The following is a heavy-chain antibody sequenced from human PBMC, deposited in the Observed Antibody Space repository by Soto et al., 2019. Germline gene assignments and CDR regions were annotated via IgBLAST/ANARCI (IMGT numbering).Heavy chain of an antibody. V-gene: IGHV3-74*01. J-gene: IGHJ4*02. CDR3: ARAPYSSGLWGFDY. CDR2: ISTAGSVT. D-gene: IGHD6-19*01. CDR1: GLTFSSYW. Sequence: EVQLVESGGGLVQPGGSLRLFCAASGLTFSSYWMHWVRQAPGKGLVWVSRISTAGSVTTYADSVKGRFTISRDNAKNTLYLQMNSLRTEDTAVYYCARAPYSSGLWGFDYWGQGTLVTVSS.